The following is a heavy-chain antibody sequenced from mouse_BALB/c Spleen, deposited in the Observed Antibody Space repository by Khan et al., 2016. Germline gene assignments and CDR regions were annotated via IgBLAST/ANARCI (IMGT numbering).Heavy chain of an antibody. CDR1: GYSITSGYN. V-gene: IGHV3-1*02. J-gene: IGHJ2*01. CDR3: ASYSNASSSNY. D-gene: IGHD1-1*01. Sequence: EVQLQESGPDLVKPSQSLSLTCTVTGYSITSGYNWHWIRQFPGNKLEWMGYIYYGGDTNYNPSLKSRISITRDTSKNQFFLQLSSVTTEDTSTYYCASYSNASSSNYWGQGTTLTGSS. CDR2: IYYGGDT.